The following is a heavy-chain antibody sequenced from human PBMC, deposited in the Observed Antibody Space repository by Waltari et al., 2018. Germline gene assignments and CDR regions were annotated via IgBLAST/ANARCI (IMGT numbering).Heavy chain of an antibody. CDR1: GGSISSYY. CDR3: ARVSSGWYRGGFDY. Sequence: QVQLQESGPGLVKPSETLSLTCTVSGGSISSYYWSWIRQPPGKGLEWIGYIYYSGSTNYNPSLKSRVTISVDTSKNQFSLKLSSVTDADTAVYYCARVSSGWYRGGFDYWGQGTLVTVSS. D-gene: IGHD6-19*01. V-gene: IGHV4-59*01. CDR2: IYYSGST. J-gene: IGHJ4*02.